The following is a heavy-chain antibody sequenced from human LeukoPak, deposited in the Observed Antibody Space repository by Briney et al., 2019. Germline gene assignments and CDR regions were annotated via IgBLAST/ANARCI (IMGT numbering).Heavy chain of an antibody. J-gene: IGHJ5*02. CDR1: GYTFTGYY. Sequence: ASVKVSCKASGYTFTGYYMHWVRQAPGQGLEWMGWINPNSGGTNYAQKFQGRVTMTRDTSISTAYMELSRLRSDDTAVYYCARDYMEGVVVPAAIVSPFDPWGQGTLVTVSS. V-gene: IGHV1-2*02. CDR2: INPNSGGT. D-gene: IGHD2-2*01. CDR3: ARDYMEGVVVPAAIVSPFDP.